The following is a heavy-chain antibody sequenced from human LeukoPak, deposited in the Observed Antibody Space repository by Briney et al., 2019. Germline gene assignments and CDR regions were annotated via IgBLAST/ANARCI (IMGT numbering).Heavy chain of an antibody. CDR3: ARCLRGGWYGAFDI. CDR1: GYSISSGYY. CDR2: IYHSGST. V-gene: IGHV4-38-2*02. Sequence: SETLSLTCTVSGYSISSGYYWGWIRHPPGKGLEWIGSIYHSGSTYYNPSLKSRVTISVDTSKNQFSLKLSSVTAADTAVYYCARCLRGGWYGAFDIWGQGTMVTVSS. J-gene: IGHJ3*02. D-gene: IGHD6-19*01.